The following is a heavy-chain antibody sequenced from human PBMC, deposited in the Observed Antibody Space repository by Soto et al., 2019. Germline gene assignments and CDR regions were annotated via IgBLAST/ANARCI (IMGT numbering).Heavy chain of an antibody. CDR2: ICPGDSHT. Sequence: PGESLKISCKHSGFNFPTYCIGWVRQMPGKGLEWMGIICPGDSHTTYSPSFEGQVTISADRSISTAYVQWKSLKASDTAMYYCARQTIRYRYGMDVWGQGTTVTVSS. CDR1: GFNFPTYC. D-gene: IGHD3-9*01. V-gene: IGHV5-51*01. CDR3: ARQTIRYRYGMDV. J-gene: IGHJ6*02.